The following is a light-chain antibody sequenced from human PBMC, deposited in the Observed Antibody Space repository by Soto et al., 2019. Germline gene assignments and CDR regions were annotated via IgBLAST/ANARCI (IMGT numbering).Light chain of an antibody. V-gene: IGKV1-17*03. CDR2: AAS. J-gene: IGKJ1*01. CDR1: QDISNY. Sequence: DIQMTQSPSAMSASVGDRVTISCRSSQDISNYLAWFQQKPGKVPNLLIYAASSLRSGVPSRFSGSGSGTDFTLTISSLQPEDFATYYCQQSDSTPPWTSGKGTKADIK. CDR3: QQSDSTPPWT.